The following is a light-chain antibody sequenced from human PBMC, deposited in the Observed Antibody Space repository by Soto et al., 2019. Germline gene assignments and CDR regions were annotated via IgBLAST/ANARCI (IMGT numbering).Light chain of an antibody. CDR2: DVS. V-gene: IGLV2-14*03. J-gene: IGLJ2*01. Sequence: QSALTRPASVSGSPGQSITIACTGTSSDVGDYDYVSWYQQHPGKAPKLVIYDVSNRPSGVSNRFSGSKSGNTASLTISGLQAEDEADYYCSSYSSSSTVVFGEGTKLTVL. CDR3: SSYSSSSTVV. CDR1: SSDVGDYDY.